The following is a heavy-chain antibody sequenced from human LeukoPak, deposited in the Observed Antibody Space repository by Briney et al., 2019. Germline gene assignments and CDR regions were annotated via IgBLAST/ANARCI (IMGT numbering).Heavy chain of an antibody. CDR1: GFTFSSYS. CDR2: ISSSSSYI. D-gene: IGHD1-1*01. Sequence: GGSLRLSCAASGFTFSSYSMNWVRQAPGRGLEWVSSISSSSSYIYYADSVKGRFTISRDNAKNSLYLQMNSLRAEDTAVYYRARDNWNDGKWFDPWGQGTLVTVSS. J-gene: IGHJ5*02. V-gene: IGHV3-21*01. CDR3: ARDNWNDGKWFDP.